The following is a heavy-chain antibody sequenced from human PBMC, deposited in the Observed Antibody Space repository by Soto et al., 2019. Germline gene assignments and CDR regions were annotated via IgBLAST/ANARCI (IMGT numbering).Heavy chain of an antibody. J-gene: IGHJ4*02. D-gene: IGHD2-2*01. CDR1: GGTFSSYA. CDR2: IIPIFGTA. CDR3: ASPHPGWSSTSSISPWDY. V-gene: IGHV1-69*01. Sequence: QVQLVQSGAEVKKPGSSVKVSCKASGGTFSSYAISWVRQAPGQGLEWMGGIIPIFGTANYAQKLQGRVTITADESTTTDYMEHSSQRSKDTAVYYCASPHPGWSSTSSISPWDYWGQGTLVTVSS.